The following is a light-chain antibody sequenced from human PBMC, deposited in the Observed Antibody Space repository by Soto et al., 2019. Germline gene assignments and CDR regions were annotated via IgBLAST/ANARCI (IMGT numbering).Light chain of an antibody. CDR3: QQYGGSPGT. CDR1: QSVSSSY. CDR2: GAS. Sequence: EVVLTQYPGTLSFSPGERATLSCRASQSVSSSYLAWYQQKPGQAPRLLIYGASSRATGIPDRFSGSGSGTDFTLTISRLEPEDFAVYYCQQYGGSPGTFGQGTKVDIK. V-gene: IGKV3-20*01. J-gene: IGKJ1*01.